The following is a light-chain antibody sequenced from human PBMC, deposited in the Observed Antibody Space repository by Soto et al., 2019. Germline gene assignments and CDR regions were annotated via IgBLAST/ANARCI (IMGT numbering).Light chain of an antibody. V-gene: IGLV1-40*01. J-gene: IGLJ3*02. CDR1: TSNIGAHYE. CDR2: NTI. Sequence: QSVPTQPPSVSGAPGQRVTISCTGGTSNIGAHYEVHWYQQTPGAAPKLIIFNTINRPSGVPERFSGSKSGASGSLAINGLQAEDEADYYCQSFDSSLTAWVFGGGTKLTVL. CDR3: QSFDSSLTAWV.